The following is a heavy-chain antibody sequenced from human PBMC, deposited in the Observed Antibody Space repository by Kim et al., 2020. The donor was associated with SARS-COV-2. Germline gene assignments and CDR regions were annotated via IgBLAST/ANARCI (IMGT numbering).Heavy chain of an antibody. J-gene: IGHJ4*02. Sequence: NYYHPALKSRVTISLDTSKDQFSLKLGCVTAADTAVYYCGRLLRRVGRDYWGQGTLVTVSS. CDR3: GRLLRRVGRDY. CDR2: N. V-gene: IGHV4-39*01. D-gene: IGHD1-26*01.